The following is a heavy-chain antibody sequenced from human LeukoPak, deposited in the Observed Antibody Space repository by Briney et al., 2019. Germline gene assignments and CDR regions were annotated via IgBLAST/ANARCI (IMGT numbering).Heavy chain of an antibody. Sequence: PSETLSLTCTVPGDSNSAYYWSWIRQAPGKGLEWIASMNYSGRRKNSASLQNRVTISLDTSNTHFSLQLRSVTVGDTAVYYCARLLDYDNSGDPDIFDMWGQGTMVTVSS. CDR3: ARLLDYDNSGDPDIFDM. CDR2: MNYSGRR. V-gene: IGHV4-59*08. CDR1: GDSNSAYY. D-gene: IGHD3-22*01. J-gene: IGHJ3*02.